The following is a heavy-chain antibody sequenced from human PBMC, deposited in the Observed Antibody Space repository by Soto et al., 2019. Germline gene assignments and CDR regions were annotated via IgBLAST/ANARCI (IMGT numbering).Heavy chain of an antibody. D-gene: IGHD3-3*01. CDR1: GFTFSSYA. CDR2: ISNDGTNK. V-gene: IGHV3-30-3*01. CDR3: ARGTHLAIFDYGMDV. Sequence: QVQLEESGGGVVQPGRSLRLSCVGTGFTFSSYAMHWVRQAPGKGLEWVAVISNDGTNKYYADSVEGRITISRDNSKKPWYLQLHSLRSEDTAVSYCARGTHLAIFDYGMDVWGQGATVTVSS. J-gene: IGHJ6*02.